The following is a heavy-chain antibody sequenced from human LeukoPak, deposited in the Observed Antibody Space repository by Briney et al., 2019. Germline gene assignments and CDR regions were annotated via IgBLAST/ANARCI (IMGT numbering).Heavy chain of an antibody. CDR3: SRENGAFSPFGY. V-gene: IGHV4-59*01. Sequence: PSETLSLTCTVSGGSLRNYYWSWIRQPPGKGLEWIGYIYYSGSTNSNPSLKSRVTISVDTSKNQFSLKLTSVTAADTAVYYCSRENGAFSPFGYWGQGILVTV. J-gene: IGHJ4*02. D-gene: IGHD2-8*01. CDR2: IYYSGST. CDR1: GGSLRNYY.